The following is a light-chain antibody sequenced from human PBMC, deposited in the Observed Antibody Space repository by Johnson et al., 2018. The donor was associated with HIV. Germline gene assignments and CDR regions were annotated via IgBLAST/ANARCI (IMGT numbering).Light chain of an antibody. CDR3: GTWDSSLSAYV. V-gene: IGLV1-51*01. CDR2: DNN. CDR1: SSNIGNNY. Sequence: QSVLTQPPSVSAAPGQKVTISCSGSSSNIGNNYVSWYQQFPGTAPKLLIYDNNKRPSGIPDRFSGSKSGTSATLGITGIPTGDEADYYCGTWDSSLSAYVFGTGTKVTAL. J-gene: IGLJ1*01.